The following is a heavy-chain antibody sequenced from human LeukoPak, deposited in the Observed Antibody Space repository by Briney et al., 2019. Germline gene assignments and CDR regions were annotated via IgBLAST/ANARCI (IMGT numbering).Heavy chain of an antibody. Sequence: SGGSLRLSCAVSGFTFSRFGMNWVRQAPGKGLEWVSGVSDSGGSTYYADSVKGRFTVSRDNSKNTLYLQMNSLRVEDTAVYYCAKDKVSGGDCFDYWGQGILVTVSS. CDR1: GFTFSRFG. D-gene: IGHD2-15*01. CDR2: VSDSGGST. CDR3: AKDKVSGGDCFDY. V-gene: IGHV3-23*01. J-gene: IGHJ4*02.